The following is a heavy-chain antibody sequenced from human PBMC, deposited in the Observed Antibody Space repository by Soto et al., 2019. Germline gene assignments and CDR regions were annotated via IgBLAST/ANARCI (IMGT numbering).Heavy chain of an antibody. J-gene: IGHJ4*02. Sequence: GGSLRLSCAASGFTFSSYAMSWVRQAPGKGLEWVSAISGSGVSTYYADSVKGRFTISRDNSKNTLYLQMNSLRAEDTAVYYCAKSTLRMYYFDYWGQGTLVTVSS. CDR3: AKSTLRMYYFDY. V-gene: IGHV3-23*01. D-gene: IGHD2-15*01. CDR1: GFTFSSYA. CDR2: ISGSGVST.